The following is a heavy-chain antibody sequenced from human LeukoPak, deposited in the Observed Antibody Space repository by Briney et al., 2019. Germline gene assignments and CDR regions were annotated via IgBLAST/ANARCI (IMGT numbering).Heavy chain of an antibody. J-gene: IGHJ6*02. V-gene: IGHV5-51*01. CDR2: IYPGDSDT. CDR3: ARRDGYCSSTSCYADYYYGMDV. D-gene: IGHD2-2*01. CDR1: GYSFTSYW. Sequence: GESLQISCKGSGYSFTSYWIGWVRQMPGKGLEWMGIIYPGDSDTTYSPSFQGQVTISADKSISTAYLQWSNLKASDTAMYYCARRDGYCSSTSCYADYYYGMDVWGQGTTVTVSS.